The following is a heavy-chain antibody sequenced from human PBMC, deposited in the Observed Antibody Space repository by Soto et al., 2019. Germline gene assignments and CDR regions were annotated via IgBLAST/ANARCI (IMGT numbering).Heavy chain of an antibody. CDR3: ARRDQIAYYSGMDV. Sequence: GGSLRLSCAASGFTFSSYWMNWLRQAPGKGLVWVSRINSDGSTTGYVDSVKGRFTISRDNAKNTLYLQMNSLRAEDTAVYYCARRDQIAYYSGMDVWGQGTTVTVSS. J-gene: IGHJ6*02. CDR1: GFTFSSYW. D-gene: IGHD2-21*01. V-gene: IGHV3-74*01. CDR2: INSDGSTT.